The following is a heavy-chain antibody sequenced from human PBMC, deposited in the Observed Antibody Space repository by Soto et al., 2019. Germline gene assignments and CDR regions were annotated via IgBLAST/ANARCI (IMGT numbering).Heavy chain of an antibody. V-gene: IGHV1-69*13. D-gene: IGHD3-22*01. J-gene: IGHJ4*02. CDR1: GGTFSSYA. CDR2: IIPIFSTV. Sequence: ASVKVSCKAAGGTFSSYAISWVRQAPGQGLEWMGVIIPIFSTVNYVKKFQGRVTITSDESTSTAYMELSSLRSEDTAVYYCVGYYYDPPGYYFYXWGQATLVTVSX. CDR3: VGYYYDPPGYYFYX.